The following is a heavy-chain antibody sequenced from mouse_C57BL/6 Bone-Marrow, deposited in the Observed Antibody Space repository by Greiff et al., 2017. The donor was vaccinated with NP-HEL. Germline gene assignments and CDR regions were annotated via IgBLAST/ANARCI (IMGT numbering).Heavy chain of an antibody. CDR3: ARRGLLLRYHYAMDY. D-gene: IGHD1-1*01. CDR1: GFTFSSYG. Sequence: EVTLVESGGDLVKPGGSLTLSCAASGFTFSSYGMSWVRQTPDKRLEWVATIRSGGSYTYYPDSVKGRFTISRDHAKNTLYLQMSSLKSEDTAMYYCARRGLLLRYHYAMDYWGQGTSVTVSS. J-gene: IGHJ4*01. V-gene: IGHV5-6*02. CDR2: IRSGGSYT.